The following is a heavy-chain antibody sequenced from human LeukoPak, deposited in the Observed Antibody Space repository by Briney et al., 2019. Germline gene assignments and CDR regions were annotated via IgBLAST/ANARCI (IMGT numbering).Heavy chain of an antibody. Sequence: SVKVSCKASGGTFSSYAISWVRQAPGQGLEWMGGIIPIFGTANYAQKFQGRVTMTRNTSISTAYMELSSLRSEDTAVYYCARANRGGGDCYSWGQGTLVTVSS. D-gene: IGHD2-21*02. J-gene: IGHJ4*02. CDR3: ARANRGGGDCYS. CDR1: GGTFSSYA. V-gene: IGHV1-69*05. CDR2: IIPIFGTA.